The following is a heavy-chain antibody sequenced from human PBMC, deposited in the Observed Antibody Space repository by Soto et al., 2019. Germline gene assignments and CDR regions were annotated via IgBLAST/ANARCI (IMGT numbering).Heavy chain of an antibody. Sequence: GGSLRLSCAASGFTFSSYGMHWVRQAPGKGLEWVAVIWYDGSNKYYADSVKGRFTISRDNSKNTLYLQMNSLRAEDTAVYYCARDQDIVVVPAALDVWGQGTTVTVSS. CDR2: IWYDGSNK. J-gene: IGHJ6*02. V-gene: IGHV3-33*01. D-gene: IGHD2-2*01. CDR3: ARDQDIVVVPAALDV. CDR1: GFTFSSYG.